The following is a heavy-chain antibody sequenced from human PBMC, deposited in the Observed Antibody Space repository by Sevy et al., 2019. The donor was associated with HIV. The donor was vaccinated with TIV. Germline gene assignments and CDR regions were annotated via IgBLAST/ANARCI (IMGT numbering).Heavy chain of an antibody. Sequence: GGSLRLSCGGFGFTFSRYGMHWVRQALGKGLEWVAVISYEGSNKYYADSVKGRFTISRDNSKNTLYLQMNSLRAEDTAVYFSAKAYDVSSVKTGGHFDSWGQGTLVTVSS. CDR1: GFTFSRYG. D-gene: IGHD3-3*01. V-gene: IGHV3-30*18. CDR2: ISYEGSNK. CDR3: AKAYDVSSVKTGGHFDS. J-gene: IGHJ4*02.